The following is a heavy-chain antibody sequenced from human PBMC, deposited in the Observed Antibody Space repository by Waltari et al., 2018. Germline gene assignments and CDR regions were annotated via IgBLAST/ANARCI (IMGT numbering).Heavy chain of an antibody. J-gene: IGHJ4*02. D-gene: IGHD3-10*01. CDR1: GFRFADYA. V-gene: IGHV3-9*01. CDR3: VKGGWGFGAFYEQH. CDR2: IGWNSGAI. Sequence: EVQLVTSGGGLVQPGRSLRLAWVGSGFRFADYALYWVRQRPGKGLEWLSGIGWNSGAIGYADSVRGRFSTYRDNARKSLYLQMGRLRPEDTALYYCVKGGWGFGAFYEQHWGQGIQVTVSS.